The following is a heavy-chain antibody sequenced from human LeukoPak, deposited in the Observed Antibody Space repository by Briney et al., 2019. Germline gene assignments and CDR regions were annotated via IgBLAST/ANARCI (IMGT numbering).Heavy chain of an antibody. CDR3: ARRPSGIAAVYWGWFDP. D-gene: IGHD6-13*01. CDR1: GYTFTGYY. V-gene: IGHV1-2*02. Sequence: ASVKVSSKASGYTFTGYYMHWVRQAPGQGLEWMGWINPNSGGTNYAQKFQGRVTMTRDTSISTAYMELSRLRSDDTAVYYCARRPSGIAAVYWGWFDPWGRGTLVTVSS. J-gene: IGHJ5*02. CDR2: INPNSGGT.